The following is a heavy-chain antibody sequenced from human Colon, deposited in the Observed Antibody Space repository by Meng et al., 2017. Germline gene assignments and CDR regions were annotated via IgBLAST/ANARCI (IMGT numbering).Heavy chain of an antibody. CDR3: ATGLRHGDWFDP. D-gene: IGHD4-17*01. V-gene: IGHV4-34*02. CDR1: GGSFSGFY. J-gene: IGHJ5*02. CDR2: IDHFGIS. Sequence: QVPLPPGGAGLFKPPETLSLTCAVSGGSFSGFYWSWIRQPPGKGLEWIGEIDHFGISNYNSSLKGRLTMSVDTSKKQISLTLTSVTAADTAVYYCATGLRHGDWFDPWGPGTLVTVSS.